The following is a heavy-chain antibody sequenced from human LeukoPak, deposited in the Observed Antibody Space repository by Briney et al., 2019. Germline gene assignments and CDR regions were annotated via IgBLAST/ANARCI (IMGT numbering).Heavy chain of an antibody. CDR2: IGSSSSYI. J-gene: IGHJ6*03. Sequence: AGGSLRLSCAASGFTFSSYSMNWVRQAPGKGLEWVSSIGSSSSYIYYADSVKGRFTISRDNAKNSLYLQMNSLRAEDTAVYYCARAGVVGTMDVWGKGTTVTVSS. V-gene: IGHV3-21*01. D-gene: IGHD2-2*01. CDR1: GFTFSSYS. CDR3: ARAGVVGTMDV.